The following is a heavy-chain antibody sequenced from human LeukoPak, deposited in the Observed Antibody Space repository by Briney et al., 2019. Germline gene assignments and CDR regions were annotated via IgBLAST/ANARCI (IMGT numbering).Heavy chain of an antibody. CDR2: INPNSGGT. CDR1: GYTFTGYY. J-gene: IGHJ4*02. Sequence: ASVKVSCKASGYTFTGYYMHWVRQAPGQGLEWMGRINPNSGGTNYAQKFQGRVTMTRDTSISTAYMELSRLRSDDTAVYYCAREMPGTGYHFDYWGQGTLVTVSS. D-gene: IGHD3-16*02. CDR3: AREMPGTGYHFDY. V-gene: IGHV1-2*06.